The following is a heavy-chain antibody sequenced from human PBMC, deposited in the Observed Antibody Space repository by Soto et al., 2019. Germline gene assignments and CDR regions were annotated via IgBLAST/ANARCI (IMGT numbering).Heavy chain of an antibody. CDR1: GGSMSSSNYY. V-gene: IGHV4-39*01. J-gene: IGHJ4*02. CDR2: IYYSGNT. Sequence: QLQLQESGPGLVKPSETLSLTCTVSGGSMSSSNYYWGWIRQPPGKGLEWIGSIYYSGNTYYNPSLKSQLTISVDTSKNQFSLKLSSVTAADTAVYYCARHYKYGSGTMGPFDYWGQGTLATVSS. CDR3: ARHYKYGSGTMGPFDY. D-gene: IGHD3-10*01.